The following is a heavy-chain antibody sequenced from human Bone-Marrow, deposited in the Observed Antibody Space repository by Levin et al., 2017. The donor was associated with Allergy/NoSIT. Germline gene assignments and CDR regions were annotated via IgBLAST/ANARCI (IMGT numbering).Heavy chain of an antibody. D-gene: IGHD3-10*01. V-gene: IGHV4-31*03. J-gene: IGHJ6*02. Sequence: PSETLSLTCTVSGGSIISGGYYWIWTRQHPGKGLEWIGYIYYTGSIYYHPSLRSRVTISVDTSKTQFSLKLSAVTAADTAVYYCARGLTALDRGYYYYYYGMDVWGRGTTVTVSS. CDR3: ARGLTALDRGYYYYYYGMDV. CDR1: GGSIISGGYY. CDR2: IYYTGSI.